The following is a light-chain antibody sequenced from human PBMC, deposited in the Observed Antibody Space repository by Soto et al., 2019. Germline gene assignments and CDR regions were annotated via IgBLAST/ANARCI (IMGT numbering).Light chain of an antibody. CDR3: QQYNNWPRWT. Sequence: EIVMTQSPDTLSVFPGERATLSCRASQSVSSNLAWYQQKPGQAPRLLIYGASTRATGIPARFSGSGSGTEFTLTISSLQSEDFAVYYCQQYNNWPRWTFGQGTKVEIK. J-gene: IGKJ1*01. V-gene: IGKV3-15*01. CDR1: QSVSSN. CDR2: GAS.